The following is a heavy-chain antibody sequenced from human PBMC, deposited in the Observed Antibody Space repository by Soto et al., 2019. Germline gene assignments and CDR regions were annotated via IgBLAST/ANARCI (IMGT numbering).Heavy chain of an antibody. J-gene: IGHJ4*02. CDR1: GFTFSSYG. V-gene: IGHV3-33*01. D-gene: IGHD3-3*01. Sequence: GGSLRLSCAASGFTFSSYGMHWVRQAPGKGLEWVAVIWYDGSNKYYADSVKGRFTISRDNSKNTLYLQMNSLRAEDTAVYYCARDPTGPYYDFWSGSGAYFDYWGQGTLVTVSS. CDR3: ARDPTGPYYDFWSGSGAYFDY. CDR2: IWYDGSNK.